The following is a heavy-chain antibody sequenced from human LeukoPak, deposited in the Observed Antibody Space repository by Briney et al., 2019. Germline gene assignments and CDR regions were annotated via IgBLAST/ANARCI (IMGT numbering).Heavy chain of an antibody. J-gene: IGHJ4*02. V-gene: IGHV4-4*07. CDR1: GGSISSYY. D-gene: IGHD2-2*02. CDR2: IYTSGST. Sequence: SETLSLTCTVSGGSISSYYWSWIRQPAGKGLEWIGRIYTSGSTNYNPSLKSRVTMSVDTSMNQFSLKLSSVTAADTAVYYCAREGVGCSSTSCYNFFDYWGQGALVTVSS. CDR3: AREGVGCSSTSCYNFFDY.